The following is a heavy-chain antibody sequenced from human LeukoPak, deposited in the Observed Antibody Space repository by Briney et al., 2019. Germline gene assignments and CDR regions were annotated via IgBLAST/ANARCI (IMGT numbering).Heavy chain of an antibody. CDR2: IYYSGST. D-gene: IGHD1-14*01. CDR1: GGSMNSFY. Sequence: PSETLSLTCTVSGGSMNSFYWSWIRQPPGKGLEWIGYIYYSGSTYYNPSLKSRVTISVDTSKNQFSLKLSSVTAADTAVYYCARDRGISVWDYWGQGTLVTVSS. CDR3: ARDRGISVWDY. J-gene: IGHJ4*02. V-gene: IGHV4-59*12.